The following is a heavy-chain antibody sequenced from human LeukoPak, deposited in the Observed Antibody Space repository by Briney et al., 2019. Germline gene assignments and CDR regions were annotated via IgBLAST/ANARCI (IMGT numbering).Heavy chain of an antibody. D-gene: IGHD2-15*01. Sequence: GGSLRLSCAASGFTFSSSAMSWVRQAPGKGLEWVSAISNNGGCTYYADSVQGRFTISRDNSKSTLCLQMNSLRAEDTAVYYCAKQLGYCSDGSCYFPYWGQGTLVTVSS. CDR1: GFTFSSSA. J-gene: IGHJ4*02. CDR2: ISNNGGCT. V-gene: IGHV3-23*01. CDR3: AKQLGYCSDGSCYFPY.